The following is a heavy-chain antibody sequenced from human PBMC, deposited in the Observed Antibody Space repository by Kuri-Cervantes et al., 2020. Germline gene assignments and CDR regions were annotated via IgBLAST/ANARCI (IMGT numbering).Heavy chain of an antibody. J-gene: IGHJ6*03. Sequence: GGSLRLSCAASGFTFSSYSMSWVRQAPGEGLEWVSVIYSGGSTYYADSVKGRFTISRHNSKNTLYLQMNSLRAEDTAVYYCARVLSRAAADYYYYYMDVWGKGTTVTVSS. D-gene: IGHD6-13*01. CDR1: GFTFSSYS. CDR3: ARVLSRAAADYYYYYMDV. V-gene: IGHV3-53*04. CDR2: IYSGGST.